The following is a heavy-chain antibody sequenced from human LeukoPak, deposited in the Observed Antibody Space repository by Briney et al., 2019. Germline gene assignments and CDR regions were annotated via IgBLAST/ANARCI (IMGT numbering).Heavy chain of an antibody. Sequence: PGGSLRLSCAASGFTFSSYGMHWVRQAPGKGLEWAAFIRYDGSNKYYADSVKGRFTISRDNSKNTLYLQMNSLRAEDTAVYYCAKGGLRVYGSGSYFDYWGQGTLVTVSS. CDR2: IRYDGSNK. CDR1: GFTFSSYG. CDR3: AKGGLRVYGSGSYFDY. V-gene: IGHV3-30*02. D-gene: IGHD3-10*01. J-gene: IGHJ4*02.